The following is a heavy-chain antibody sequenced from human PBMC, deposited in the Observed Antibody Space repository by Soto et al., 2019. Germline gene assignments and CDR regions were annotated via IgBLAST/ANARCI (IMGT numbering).Heavy chain of an antibody. J-gene: IGHJ4*02. CDR1: GGSISTYY. CDR2: IYYSGST. Sequence: PSETLSLTCTVSGGSISTYYWSWIRQPPGKGLEWIGYIYYSGSTNYSPSLKSRVTISVDTSKNQFSLRLSSVTAADTAVYYCARHLHLQLRSFDYWGQGTLVTVSS. D-gene: IGHD1-7*01. V-gene: IGHV4-59*08. CDR3: ARHLHLQLRSFDY.